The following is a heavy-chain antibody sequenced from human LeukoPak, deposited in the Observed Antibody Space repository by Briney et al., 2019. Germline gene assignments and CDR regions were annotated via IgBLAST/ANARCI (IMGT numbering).Heavy chain of an antibody. CDR2: ISSSGSTI. Sequence: GGSLRLSCAASGFSVSNTYMSWVRQAPGKGLEWVSYISSSGSTIYYADSVKGRFTISRDNAKNSLYLQMNSLRAEDTAVYYCAREDWNYDYWGQGTLVTVSS. D-gene: IGHD1-7*01. CDR1: GFSVSNTY. CDR3: AREDWNYDY. J-gene: IGHJ4*02. V-gene: IGHV3-11*04.